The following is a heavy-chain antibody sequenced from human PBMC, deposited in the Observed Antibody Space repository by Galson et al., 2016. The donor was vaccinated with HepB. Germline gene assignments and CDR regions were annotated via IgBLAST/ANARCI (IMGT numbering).Heavy chain of an antibody. V-gene: IGHV6-1*01. J-gene: IGHJ6*02. CDR2: TFYRSTWEN. CDR1: GDSVYNNGAA. D-gene: IGHD3-10*01. CDR3: ARAVMLGRGMDV. Sequence: CAISGDSVYNNGAAWVWIRQSPSGGLEWLGRTFYRSTWENHYAGSVKHRITISPDTSRNQFSLHLNSVTPEDTALDYCARAVMLGRGMDVWGQGTTVTVSS.